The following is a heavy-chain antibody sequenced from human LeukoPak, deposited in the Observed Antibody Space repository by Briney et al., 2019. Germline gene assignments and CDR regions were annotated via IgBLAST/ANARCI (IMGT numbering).Heavy chain of an antibody. V-gene: IGHV4-59*08. CDR2: IYYSGST. Sequence: SETLSLTCTVSGGSISSYYWSWIRQPPRKGLEWIGYIYYSGSTNYNPSLKSRVTISVDTSKNQCSLKLSSVTAADTAVYYCARRTPQYGYYFDYWGQGTLVTVSS. CDR3: ARRTPQYGYYFDY. CDR1: GGSISSYY. D-gene: IGHD4-17*01. J-gene: IGHJ4*02.